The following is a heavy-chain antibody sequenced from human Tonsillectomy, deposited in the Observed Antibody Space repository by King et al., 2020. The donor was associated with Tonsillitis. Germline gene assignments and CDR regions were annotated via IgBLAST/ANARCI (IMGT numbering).Heavy chain of an antibody. CDR1: GYSFTSNW. CDR3: ARVGASALEGAFDI. V-gene: IGHV5-51*01. J-gene: IGHJ3*02. Sequence: QLVQSGAEVKKPGESLKISCKGSGYSFTSNWIGWVRQMPGKGLGWMGIIYPGDSDITYSPSFQGQVTISVDKSISTAYLQWSSLKASDTAMYYCARVGASALEGAFDIWGQGTMVTVSS. CDR2: IYPGDSDI. D-gene: IGHD1-26*01.